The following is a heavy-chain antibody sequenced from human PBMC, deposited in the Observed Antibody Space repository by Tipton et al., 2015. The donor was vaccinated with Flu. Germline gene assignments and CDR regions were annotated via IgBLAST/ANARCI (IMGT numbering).Heavy chain of an antibody. CDR1: GDSISSDYY. Sequence: TLSLTCAVSGDSISSDYYWGWIRQFPGKGLEWIGTVSRTGSTIYNPSLKSRVTISVARARPQFSLRLTSVTAADTAVYFCARRDFSNYVSEPKNWFDIWGQGTLVTVSS. CDR2: VSRTGST. V-gene: IGHV4-38-2*01. J-gene: IGHJ5*02. CDR3: ARRDFSNYVSEPKNWFDI. D-gene: IGHD4-11*01.